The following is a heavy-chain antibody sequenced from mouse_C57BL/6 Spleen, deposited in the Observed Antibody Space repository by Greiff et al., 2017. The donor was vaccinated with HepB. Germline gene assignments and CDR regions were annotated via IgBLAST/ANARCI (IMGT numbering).Heavy chain of an antibody. CDR1: GYTFTSYW. Sequence: VQLQQSGTELVKPGASVKLSCKASGYTFTSYWMHWVKQRPGQGLEWIGNINPSNGGTNYNEKFKSKATLTVDKSSSTAYMQLSSQTSEDSAVYYCARVIYYYGSFDYWGQGTTLTVSS. V-gene: IGHV1-53*01. D-gene: IGHD1-1*01. CDR2: INPSNGGT. CDR3: ARVIYYYGSFDY. J-gene: IGHJ2*01.